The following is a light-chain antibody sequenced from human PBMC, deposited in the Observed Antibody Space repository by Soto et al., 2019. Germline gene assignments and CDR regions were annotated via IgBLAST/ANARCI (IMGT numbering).Light chain of an antibody. CDR1: QIINSW. J-gene: IGKJ4*01. CDR3: QQYNSYPLT. Sequence: DIQMTQSPSSLSASVGDRVTITCRASQIINSWLAWYQQKPGEAPKVLIYKASSLESGVPSRFSDSGSGTEFTLTISSLQPDDFATYYCQQYNSYPLTFGGGTKVEIK. CDR2: KAS. V-gene: IGKV1-5*03.